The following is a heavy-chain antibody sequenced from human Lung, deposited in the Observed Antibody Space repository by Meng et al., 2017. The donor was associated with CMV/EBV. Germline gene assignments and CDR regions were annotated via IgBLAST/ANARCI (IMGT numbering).Heavy chain of an antibody. CDR2: LIPVLNKA. CDR3: ARGRGNQPLFDF. Sequence: QVQLVQVGAEVKKPGSSVKVACKTSGGSFSNYTFSWVRQAPGQGLEWMGGLIPVLNKAKSAPRFQDRVTFTADETTTTAYMELSSLTFEDTAVYFCARGRGNQPLFDFWGQGTLVTVSS. V-gene: IGHV1-69*10. CDR1: GGSFSNYT. J-gene: IGHJ4*02. D-gene: IGHD2/OR15-2a*01.